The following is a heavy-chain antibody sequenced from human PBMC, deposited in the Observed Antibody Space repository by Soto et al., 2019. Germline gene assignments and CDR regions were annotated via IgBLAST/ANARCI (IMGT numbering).Heavy chain of an antibody. CDR1: GFTFSNYW. CDR3: ARDPANSGDSARWGAFDI. CDR2: IRRDGNEK. D-gene: IGHD4-17*01. V-gene: IGHV3-7*04. Sequence: EVHLVESGGGLVQPGGSLRLSCAASGFTFSNYWMTWVRLAPGKGLEWVANIRRDGNEKHFADSVEGRFAISRDNARNSLFLQMNSLRVEDTAVYYCARDPANSGDSARWGAFDIWGQGSVVTVSS. J-gene: IGHJ3*02.